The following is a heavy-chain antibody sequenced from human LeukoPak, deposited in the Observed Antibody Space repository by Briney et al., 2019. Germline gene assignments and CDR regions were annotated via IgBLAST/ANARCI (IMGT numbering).Heavy chain of an antibody. Sequence: GESLKISCKGGGDNFNNYWIGWVRQMPGKGLEWMGIIYPGDSDTRYSPSFQGQVTISADKSIRTAYLQWSSLKASDTAMYYCARGDHSSGWSHLLGYWGQGTLVTVSS. CDR2: IYPGDSDT. J-gene: IGHJ4*02. CDR1: GDNFNNYW. V-gene: IGHV5-51*01. D-gene: IGHD6-19*01. CDR3: ARGDHSSGWSHLLGY.